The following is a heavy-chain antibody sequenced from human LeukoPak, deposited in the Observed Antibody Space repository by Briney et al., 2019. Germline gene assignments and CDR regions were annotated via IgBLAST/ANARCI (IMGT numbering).Heavy chain of an antibody. CDR2: ISGSSRIYT. J-gene: IGHJ4*02. D-gene: IGHD1-26*01. CDR1: GFIFSDYY. V-gene: IGHV3-11*06. CDR3: ARVGNSGSYFSPFDY. Sequence: GGSLRLSCAASGFIFSDYYMSWTRQAPGKGLEWVSYISGSSRIYTNYADSVKGRFTISRDNAKNSLYLQMNGLRAEDTAVYYCARVGNSGSYFSPFDYWGQGTLVTVSS.